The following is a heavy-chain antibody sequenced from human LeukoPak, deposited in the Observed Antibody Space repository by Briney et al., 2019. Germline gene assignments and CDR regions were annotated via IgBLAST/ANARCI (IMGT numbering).Heavy chain of an antibody. CDR1: GYNFISYY. CDR2: INPSGGST. Sequence: AASVKVSCEASGYNFISYYMHWVRQAPGQGLEWMGIINPSGGSTSYAQKFQDRVTMTRDTSTSTVYVELSSLKSEDTAVYYCAREDVVLVDAVRYYYYGMDVWGQGTTVTVSS. V-gene: IGHV1-46*01. CDR3: AREDVVLVDAVRYYYYGMDV. D-gene: IGHD2-8*01. J-gene: IGHJ6*02.